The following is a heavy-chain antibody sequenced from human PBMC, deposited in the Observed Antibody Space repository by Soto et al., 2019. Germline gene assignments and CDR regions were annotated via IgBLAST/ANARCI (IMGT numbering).Heavy chain of an antibody. J-gene: IGHJ6*02. CDR1: GYSFTSYW. CDR3: ARPGSVGYYYYGMDV. Sequence: GESLKISCKGSGYSFTSYWIGWVRQMPGKGLEWMGIIYPGDSDTRYSPSLQGQVTISADRSISTAYLQWSSLKASDTAMYYCARPGSVGYYYYGMDVWGQGATVTVSS. D-gene: IGHD2-15*01. CDR2: IYPGDSDT. V-gene: IGHV5-51*01.